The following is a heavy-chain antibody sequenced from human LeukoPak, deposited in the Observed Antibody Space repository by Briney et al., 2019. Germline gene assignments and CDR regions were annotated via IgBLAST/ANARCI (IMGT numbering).Heavy chain of an antibody. Sequence: PVKVSCKASGGTFSSYAISWVRQAPGQGLEWMGGIIPIFGTANYAQKFQGRVTITTDESTSTAYMELSSLRSEDTAVYYCARDFYYYDSSGYYYENYFDYWGQGTLVTVSS. V-gene: IGHV1-69*05. CDR3: ARDFYYYDSSGYYYENYFDY. D-gene: IGHD3-22*01. J-gene: IGHJ4*02. CDR1: GGTFSSYA. CDR2: IIPIFGTA.